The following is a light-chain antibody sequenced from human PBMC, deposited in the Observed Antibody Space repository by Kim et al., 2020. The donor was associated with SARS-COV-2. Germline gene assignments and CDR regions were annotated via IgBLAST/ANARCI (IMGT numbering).Light chain of an antibody. Sequence: SPGERGTLSCRASQSVSSYLAWYQQKPGQAPRLLIYDASNRATGIPARFSGSGSVTDFTLTISSLEPEDFAVYYCQQRSNWPGTFGQGTKVDIK. CDR3: QQRSNWPGT. J-gene: IGKJ1*01. CDR2: DAS. V-gene: IGKV3-11*01. CDR1: QSVSSY.